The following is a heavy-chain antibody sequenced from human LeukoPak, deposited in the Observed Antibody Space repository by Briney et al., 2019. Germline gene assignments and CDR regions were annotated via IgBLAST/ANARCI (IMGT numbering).Heavy chain of an antibody. CDR3: ATSLNGYETFDY. CDR2: FDPEDGET. D-gene: IGHD5-12*01. Sequence: ASVKVSCKVSGYTLTELSMHWVRQAPGKGLEWMGGFDPEDGETIYAQKSQGRVTMAEDTSTDTAYMELSSLRSEDTAVYYCATSLNGYETFDYWGQGTLVTVSS. J-gene: IGHJ4*02. CDR1: GYTLTELS. V-gene: IGHV1-24*01.